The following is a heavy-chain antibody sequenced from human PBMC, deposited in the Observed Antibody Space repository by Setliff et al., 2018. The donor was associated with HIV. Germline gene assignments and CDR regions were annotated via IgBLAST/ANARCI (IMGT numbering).Heavy chain of an antibody. D-gene: IGHD2-2*01. J-gene: IGHJ3*02. CDR3: ARSRDIVVVPAAPRGAFDI. CDR2: IIPIFGTA. CDR1: GGTFSSYA. V-gene: IGHV1-69*13. Sequence: SVKVSCKASGGTFSSYAISWVRQAPGQGLEWVGGIIPIFGTANYAQKFQGRVTITADESTSTAYMELSSLRSEDTAVYYCARSRDIVVVPAAPRGAFDIWGQGTMVTVSS.